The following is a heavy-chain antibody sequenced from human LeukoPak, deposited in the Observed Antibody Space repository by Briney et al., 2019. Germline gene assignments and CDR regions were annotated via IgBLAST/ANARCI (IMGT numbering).Heavy chain of an antibody. V-gene: IGHV4-59*01. CDR2: IYYSGST. J-gene: IGHJ5*02. CDR3: ARRRGPTYYDILTGYGPFNNWFDP. D-gene: IGHD3-9*01. Sequence: SETLSLTCTVSGGSISSYYGSWTRQPPGKGREWVGYIYYSGSTNYSPSLKSRVTISVDTSTNQFSLKLSSVTAADTAVYYCARRRGPTYYDILTGYGPFNNWFDPWGQGALVTVSS. CDR1: GGSISSYY.